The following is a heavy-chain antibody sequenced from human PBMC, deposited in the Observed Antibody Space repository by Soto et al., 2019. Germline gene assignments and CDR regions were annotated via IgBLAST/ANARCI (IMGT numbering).Heavy chain of an antibody. CDR3: ARDPGLAMIVRRGFDV. Sequence: QVQLVESGGGVVQPGRSLRLSCAASGFTLSSYAMHWVRQAPGKGLEWLTVISYDGNSNGYADSVKGRFTISRDNSKNTVYLQMNSLSAEDTAVYYCARDPGLAMIVRRGFDVWGQGTMVTVSS. V-gene: IGHV3-30-3*01. CDR2: ISYDGNSN. D-gene: IGHD3-22*01. CDR1: GFTLSSYA. J-gene: IGHJ3*01.